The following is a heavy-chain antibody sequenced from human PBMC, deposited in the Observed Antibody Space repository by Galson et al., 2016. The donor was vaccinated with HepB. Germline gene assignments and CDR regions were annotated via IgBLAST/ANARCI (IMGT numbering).Heavy chain of an antibody. V-gene: IGHV3-73*01. CDR2: IRSKANSYAT. J-gene: IGHJ2*01. D-gene: IGHD3-16*01. CDR1: GFTFSGSA. Sequence: SLRLSCAASGFTFSGSAVHWVRQASGKGLEWVGRIRSKANSYATEYAASVEGRFSISRDDSKNTAYLQMNSLKTEDTAVYYCTRLGARYFDLWGRGTLVTVSS. CDR3: TRLGARYFDL.